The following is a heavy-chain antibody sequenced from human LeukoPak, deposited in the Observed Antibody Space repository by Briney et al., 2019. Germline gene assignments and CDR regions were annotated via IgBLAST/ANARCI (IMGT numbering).Heavy chain of an antibody. D-gene: IGHD2-21*02. J-gene: IGHJ4*02. CDR2: IKSKTDGGTT. CDR1: GSTFSNAW. CDR3: TTDREGGGDWGHF. Sequence: GGSLRLSCAASGSTFSNAWMSWVRQAPGKGLEWVGRIKSKTDGGTTDYAAPVKGRFTISRDDSKNTLYLQMNSLKTEDTAVYYCTTDREGGGDWGHFWGQGTLVTVSS. V-gene: IGHV3-15*01.